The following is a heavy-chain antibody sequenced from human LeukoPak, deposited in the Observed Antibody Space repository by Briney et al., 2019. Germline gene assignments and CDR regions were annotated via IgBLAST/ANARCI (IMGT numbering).Heavy chain of an antibody. Sequence: SETLSLTCTVSGGSISSYYWSWIRQPPGKGLEWIGEINHSGSTNYNPSLKSRVTISVDTSKNQFSLKLSSVTAADTAVYYCAARSGFLFDYWGQGTLVTVSS. V-gene: IGHV4-34*01. CDR3: AARSGFLFDY. CDR1: GGSISSYY. J-gene: IGHJ4*02. D-gene: IGHD3-10*01. CDR2: INHSGST.